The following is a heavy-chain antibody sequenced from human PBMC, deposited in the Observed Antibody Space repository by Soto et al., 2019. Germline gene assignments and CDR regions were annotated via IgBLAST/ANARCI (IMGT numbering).Heavy chain of an antibody. CDR1: GGSISSYY. CDR3: ARENSSSSEWFDP. J-gene: IGHJ5*02. CDR2: IYYSGST. Sequence: PSETLSLTCTVSGGSISSYYWSWIRQPPGKGLEWIGYIYYSGSTNYNPSLKSRVTISVDTSKNQFSLKLSSVTAADTAVYYCARENSSSSEWFDPWGQGTLVTVSS. D-gene: IGHD6-6*01. V-gene: IGHV4-59*01.